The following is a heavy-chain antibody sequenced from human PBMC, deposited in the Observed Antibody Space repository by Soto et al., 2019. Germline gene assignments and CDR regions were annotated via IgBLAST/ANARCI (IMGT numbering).Heavy chain of an antibody. V-gene: IGHV1-69*01. CDR2: IIPIFGTA. CDR3: ARDPQPYYYDSSGSYYYYGMDV. J-gene: IGHJ6*02. CDR1: GGTFSSYA. D-gene: IGHD3-22*01. Sequence: QVQLVQSGAEVKKPGSSVKVSCKASGGTFSSYAISWVRQAPGQGLEWMGGIIPIFGTANYEQKFQGRVTITADESTSTAYMELSSLRSEDTAVYYCARDPQPYYYDSSGSYYYYGMDVWGQGTTVTVSS.